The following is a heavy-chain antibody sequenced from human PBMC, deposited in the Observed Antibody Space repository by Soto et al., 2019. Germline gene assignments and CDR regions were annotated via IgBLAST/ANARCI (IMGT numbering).Heavy chain of an antibody. CDR2: IYWNDDK. CDR3: PHRRYCSGTSCYTGIDP. J-gene: IGHJ5*02. CDR1: GFSLSTSGVG. V-gene: IGHV2-5*01. D-gene: IGHD2-2*02. Sequence: SGPTLVNPTQTLTLTCTFSGFSLSTSGVGVGWIRQPPGKALEWLALIYWNDDKHYSPYLKSRLTITKDTYKNQVVLRMTDIDPVDTATYSFPHRRYCSGTSCYTGIDPWGQGTLVTVSS.